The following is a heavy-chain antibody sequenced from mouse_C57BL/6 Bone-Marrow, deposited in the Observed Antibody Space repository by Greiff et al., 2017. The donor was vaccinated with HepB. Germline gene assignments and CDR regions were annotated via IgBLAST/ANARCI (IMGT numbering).Heavy chain of an antibody. V-gene: IGHV5-17*01. CDR2: ISSSSSTI. J-gene: IGHJ2*01. CDR3: ARRTGTWIDY. D-gene: IGHD4-1*01. Sequence: EVHLVESGGGLVKPGGSLKLSCAASGFTFSDYGMHWVRQAPEKGLEWVAYISSSSSTIYYEDTVKGRFTISRDNAKNTLVLQMTSLRSEDTAMYYCARRTGTWIDYWGQGTTLTVSS. CDR1: GFTFSDYG.